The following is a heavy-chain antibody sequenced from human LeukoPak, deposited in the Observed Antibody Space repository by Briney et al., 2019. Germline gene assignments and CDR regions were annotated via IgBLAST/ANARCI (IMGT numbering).Heavy chain of an antibody. CDR2: ISAYNGNT. Sequence: GASVTVSCTASGYTFTSYGISWVRQAPGQGLEWMGWISAYNGNTNYAQTLQGRVTITTDTSTSTAYMEMRSLRSDATAVYYCSRDTDYGDYIIQFYRWGQGTLVTVSS. D-gene: IGHD4-17*01. CDR3: SRDTDYGDYIIQFYR. J-gene: IGHJ5*02. V-gene: IGHV1-18*01. CDR1: GYTFTSYG.